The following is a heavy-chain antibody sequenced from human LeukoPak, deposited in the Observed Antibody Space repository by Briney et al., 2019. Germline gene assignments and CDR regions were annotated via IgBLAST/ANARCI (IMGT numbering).Heavy chain of an antibody. J-gene: IGHJ5*02. CDR3: AKDGGIAEAGGWFDP. Sequence: GGSLRLSCAASGFTFSSYAMSWVRQAPGKGLEWVSAISAGGGSPYYADSVKGRFSISRDISKNTLYLQMNSLRAEDTAVYYCAKDGGIAEAGGWFDPWGQGTLVTVSS. D-gene: IGHD6-13*01. V-gene: IGHV3-23*01. CDR1: GFTFSSYA. CDR2: ISAGGGSP.